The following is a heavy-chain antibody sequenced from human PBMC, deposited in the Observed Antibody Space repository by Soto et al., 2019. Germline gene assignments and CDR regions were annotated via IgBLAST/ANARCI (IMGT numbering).Heavy chain of an antibody. D-gene: IGHD2-15*01. V-gene: IGHV3-30-3*01. CDR2: ISYDGSNK. CDR3: ARPPVGYCSGGSCSGAPFDY. J-gene: IGHJ4*02. Sequence: GGSLRLSCAASGFTFSSYAMHWVRQAPGKGLEWVAVISYDGSNKYYADSVKGRFTISRDNSKNTLYLQMNSLRAEDTAVYYCARPPVGYCSGGSCSGAPFDYWGQGTLVTVS. CDR1: GFTFSSYA.